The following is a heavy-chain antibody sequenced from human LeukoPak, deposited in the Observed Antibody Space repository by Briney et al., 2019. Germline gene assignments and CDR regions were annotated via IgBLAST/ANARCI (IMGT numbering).Heavy chain of an antibody. V-gene: IGHV4-30-4*08. CDR2: IYYSGST. Sequence: LRLSCAASGFTVSSNYMNWVRQPPGKGLEWIGYIYYSGSTYYNPSLKSRVTISVDTSKNQFSLKLSSVTAADTAMYYCARQEAHGYYFDYWGQGTLVTVSS. J-gene: IGHJ4*02. CDR1: GFTVSSNY. CDR3: ARQEAHGYYFDY.